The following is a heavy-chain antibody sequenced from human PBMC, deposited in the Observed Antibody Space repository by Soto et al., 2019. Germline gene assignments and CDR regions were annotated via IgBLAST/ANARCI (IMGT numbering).Heavy chain of an antibody. Sequence: PGGSLRLSCAASGFTFSGSAMHWVRQASGKGLEWVGRIRSKANSYATAYAASVKGRFTISRDDSKNTAYLQMNSLKTEDTAVYYCTRRNDYGGTLDYWGQGTLVTVSS. CDR3: TRRNDYGGTLDY. V-gene: IGHV3-73*01. J-gene: IGHJ4*02. CDR1: GFTFSGSA. CDR2: IRSKANSYAT. D-gene: IGHD4-17*01.